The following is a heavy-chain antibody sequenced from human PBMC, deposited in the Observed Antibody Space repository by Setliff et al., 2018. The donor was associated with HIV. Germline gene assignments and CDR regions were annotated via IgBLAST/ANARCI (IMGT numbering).Heavy chain of an antibody. CDR2: ISGGGDIT. CDR3: ARDTLRHCFGVNCWGAFDM. J-gene: IGHJ3*02. V-gene: IGHV3-23*01. Sequence: SGGSLRLSCAGSGSGGSGFTFSDYYMSWVRQAPGKGLGWVSTISGGGDITFYAFSVKGRFTISTDNSKGTLYLQMSSLSAEDTALYYCARDTLRHCFGVNCWGAFDMWGQGTMVTVSS. D-gene: IGHD2-15*01. CDR1: GFTFSDYY.